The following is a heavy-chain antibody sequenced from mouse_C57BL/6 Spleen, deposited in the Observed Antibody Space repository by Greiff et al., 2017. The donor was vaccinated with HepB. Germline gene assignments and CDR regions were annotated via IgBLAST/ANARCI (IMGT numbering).Heavy chain of an antibody. V-gene: IGHV1-64*01. D-gene: IGHD2-4*01. CDR1: GYTFTSYW. Sequence: VQLQQSGAELVKPGASVKLSCKASGYTFTSYWMHWVKQRPGQGLEWIGMIHPNSGSTNYNEKFKSKATLTVDKSSSTDYMQLSSLTSEDSAVYYCGIYYDYPGDAMDYWGQGTSVTVSS. J-gene: IGHJ4*01. CDR2: IHPNSGST. CDR3: GIYYDYPGDAMDY.